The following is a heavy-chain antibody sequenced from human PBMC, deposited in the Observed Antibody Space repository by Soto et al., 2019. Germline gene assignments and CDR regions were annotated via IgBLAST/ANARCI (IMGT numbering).Heavy chain of an antibody. Sequence: GGSLRLSCAVSGFSVSNTYMSWVRQAPGKGLEWISVIYRGRATYYADSVKGRFTISRDDSRNTVYLQMNSLTTEDTAVYFCARDRSDSSRADSFDIWGQGTMVTV. V-gene: IGHV3-53*01. J-gene: IGHJ3*02. CDR3: ARDRSDSSRADSFDI. CDR1: GFSVSNTY. CDR2: IYRGRAT. D-gene: IGHD6-25*01.